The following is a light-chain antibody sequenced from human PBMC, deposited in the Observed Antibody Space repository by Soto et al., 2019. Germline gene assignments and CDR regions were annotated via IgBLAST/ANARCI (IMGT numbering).Light chain of an antibody. CDR3: CSYAGAPYV. CDR1: SSDVGGYDY. V-gene: IGLV2-11*01. J-gene: IGLJ1*01. Sequence: QSALTQPRSVSGSPGQSVAISCTGTSSDVGGYDYVSWYQQHPGKAPNVIIFDVSKRPSGVPDRFSGSKSGNTASLTISGLQAEDEADYYCCSYAGAPYVFGTGTKVTVL. CDR2: DVS.